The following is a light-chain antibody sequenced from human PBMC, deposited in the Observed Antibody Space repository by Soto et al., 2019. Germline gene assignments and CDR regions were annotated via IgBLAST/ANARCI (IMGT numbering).Light chain of an antibody. CDR2: KAS. Sequence: DIQMTQSPSTLSASVGDRVTITCRASQSISSWLAWYQQKPGKAPKLMIYKASSLESGVPSRFSGSRSGTEFTLTISSLQPDDFATYYCQQYSVYWTFGQGTKVDIK. CDR3: QQYSVYWT. V-gene: IGKV1-5*03. CDR1: QSISSW. J-gene: IGKJ1*01.